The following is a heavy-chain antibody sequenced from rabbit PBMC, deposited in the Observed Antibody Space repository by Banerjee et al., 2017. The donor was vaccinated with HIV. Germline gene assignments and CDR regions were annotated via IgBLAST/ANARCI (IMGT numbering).Heavy chain of an antibody. J-gene: IGHJ6*01. Sequence: QSLEESGGDLVKPGASLTLTCTASGFSFSTAVWIYWVRQAPGKGLEWIACIYAGSTGTTYYASWATGRFTISKTSSTTVTLQMTSLTAADTATYFCARDLAGVIGWNFGLWGPGTLVTVS. CDR2: IYAGSTGTT. CDR3: ARDLAGVIGWNFGL. V-gene: IGHV1S40*01. CDR1: GFSFSTAVW. D-gene: IGHD4-1*01.